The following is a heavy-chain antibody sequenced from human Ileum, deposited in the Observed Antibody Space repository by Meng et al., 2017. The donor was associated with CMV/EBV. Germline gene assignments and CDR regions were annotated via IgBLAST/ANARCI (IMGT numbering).Heavy chain of an antibody. CDR1: GGAITDYY. V-gene: IGHV4-34*01. CDR2: INYSEST. J-gene: IGHJ4*02. D-gene: IGHD3-10*01. CDR3: ARRVGSGKYYFDY. Sequence: CAVSGGAITDYYCSWIRQPTGKGLEWIGEINYSESTNYNPSLKSRVTISVDMSKNQCSLKLRSATAADSGVYYCARRVGSGKYYFDYWSQGTLVTVSS.